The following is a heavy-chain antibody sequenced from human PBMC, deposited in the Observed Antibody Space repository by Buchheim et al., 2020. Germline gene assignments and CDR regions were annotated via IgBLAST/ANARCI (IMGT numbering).Heavy chain of an antibody. J-gene: IGHJ6*02. V-gene: IGHV1-69*01. Sequence: QVQLVQSGAEVRKPGSSVKVSCKASGGTFNTYTISWVRQAPGQGLEWMGGIVPIFGTAKYAQKFQGRVTITADESTSTVYMELSSLRSEDTAVYYCASAGVTMVQGLIGSYYGMDVWGQGTT. CDR1: GGTFNTYT. CDR3: ASAGVTMVQGLIGSYYGMDV. CDR2: IVPIFGTA. D-gene: IGHD3-10*01.